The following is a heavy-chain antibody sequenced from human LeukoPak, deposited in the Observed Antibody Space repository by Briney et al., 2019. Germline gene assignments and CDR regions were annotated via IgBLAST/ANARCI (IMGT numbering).Heavy chain of an antibody. D-gene: IGHD3-10*01. CDR3: ARVLRT. Sequence: GGSLRLSCAASGFTFSDHYMDWVRQAPGKGLEWVGRARNKANSYTTEYAASVKGRFTISRDDSKNSLYLQMNSLKTEDTAVYYCARVLRTWGQGTLVTVSS. V-gene: IGHV3-72*01. J-gene: IGHJ5*02. CDR2: ARNKANSYTT. CDR1: GFTFSDHY.